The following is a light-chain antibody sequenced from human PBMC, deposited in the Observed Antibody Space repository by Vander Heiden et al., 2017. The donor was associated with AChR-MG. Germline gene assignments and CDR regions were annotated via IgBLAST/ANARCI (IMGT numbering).Light chain of an antibody. J-gene: IGKJ1*01. Sequence: EIVLTQSPGTLSLSPGKRATLSCRARQSVSSSYLAWYQQKPGQAPRLLIYGASSRATGIPDRFSGSRSGTDFTLTISRLEPEDFAVYYCQQYGSSPPWTFGQGTKVEIK. CDR2: GAS. V-gene: IGKV3-20*01. CDR1: QSVSSSY. CDR3: QQYGSSPPWT.